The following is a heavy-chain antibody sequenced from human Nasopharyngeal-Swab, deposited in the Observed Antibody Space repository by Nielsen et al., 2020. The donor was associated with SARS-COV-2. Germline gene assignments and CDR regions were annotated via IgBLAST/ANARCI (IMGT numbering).Heavy chain of an antibody. D-gene: IGHD3-10*01. CDR3: SRDNGGAEYYGSGSYYNWGYYYYGMDV. J-gene: IGHJ6*02. CDR1: GGSFSGYY. Sequence: SETLSLTCAFYGGSFSGYYWSWIRQSPGKGLEGIGEINHSGSTNYSPSLKSRVTISVDTSKNQFSLKLRSVIAADTAVYYCSRDNGGAEYYGSGSYYNWGYYYYGMDVWGQGTTVTVSS. V-gene: IGHV4-34*01. CDR2: INHSGST.